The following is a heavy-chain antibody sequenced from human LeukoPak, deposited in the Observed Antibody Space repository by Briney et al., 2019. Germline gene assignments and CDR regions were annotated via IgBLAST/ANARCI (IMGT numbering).Heavy chain of an antibody. CDR2: ISSSGSTI. Sequence: GGSVRLSCAASGFTFSDYYMSWIRQAPGKGLEWVSYISSSGSTIDYADPVKGRFTISRDNAKNSLYLQMNSLRAEDTAVYYCARSIPAGNRRWGQGTLVTVSS. CDR1: GFTFSDYY. D-gene: IGHD2-2*01. J-gene: IGHJ4*02. CDR3: ARSIPAGNRR. V-gene: IGHV3-11*01.